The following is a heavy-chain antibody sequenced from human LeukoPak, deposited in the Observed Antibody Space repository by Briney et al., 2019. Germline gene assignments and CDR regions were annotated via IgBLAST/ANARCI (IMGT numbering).Heavy chain of an antibody. Sequence: PSETLSLTCTVSGGSISNYYWSWIRQPPGKGLEWIGYIDYSGSTNYNPSLKSRVTISVDTSRNQFSLKLSSETAADTAVYYCARLQENYYYGMDVWGQGTTVTVSS. CDR1: GGSISNYY. CDR2: IDYSGST. D-gene: IGHD4-11*01. CDR3: ARLQENYYYGMDV. J-gene: IGHJ6*02. V-gene: IGHV4-59*12.